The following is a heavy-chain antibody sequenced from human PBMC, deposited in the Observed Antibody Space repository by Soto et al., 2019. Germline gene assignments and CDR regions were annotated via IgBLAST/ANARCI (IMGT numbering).Heavy chain of an antibody. CDR3: ARAAPLRYSGYALDH. D-gene: IGHD5-12*01. CDR2: INPNSGAT. Sequence: QVQLVSSGAEVKKPGASVKVSCRASGYTFTDYYIHWVRQAPGQGLQWVGWINPNSGATEYAQKFQGRVTMTRDPSISTVSMEVTRLRSDDTALYFCARAAPLRYSGYALDHWGQGTRVTIST. J-gene: IGHJ4*02. V-gene: IGHV1-2*02. CDR1: GYTFTDYY.